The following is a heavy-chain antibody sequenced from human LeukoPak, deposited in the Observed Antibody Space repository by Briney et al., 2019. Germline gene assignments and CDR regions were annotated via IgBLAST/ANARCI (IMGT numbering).Heavy chain of an antibody. CDR2: ISGSGGST. V-gene: IGHV3-23*01. CDR3: AIGSYCSGGSCYPLFDY. CDR1: GXTFSSYA. D-gene: IGHD2-15*01. Sequence: PGGSLRLSCAASGXTFSSYAMSWVRQAPGKGLEWVSAISGSGGSTYYADSVKGRFTISRDSSKNTLYLQMNSLRAEDTAVYYCAIGSYCSGGSCYPLFDYWGRGTLVTVSS. J-gene: IGHJ4*02.